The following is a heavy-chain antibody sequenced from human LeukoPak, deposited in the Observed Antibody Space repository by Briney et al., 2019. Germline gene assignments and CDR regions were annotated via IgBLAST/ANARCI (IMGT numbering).Heavy chain of an antibody. CDR1: GASFRNYY. Sequence: PSETLSLTCAVYGASFRNYYWSWIRKTPGKGLEWIGEIDHSGSTNYNPSLRSRVTISVDTSNNQFSLRLSSVTAADTAVYYCARGNYSDGSVRFDYWGQGTLVTVSS. CDR3: ARGNYSDGSVRFDY. J-gene: IGHJ4*02. V-gene: IGHV4-34*01. CDR2: IDHSGST. D-gene: IGHD3-22*01.